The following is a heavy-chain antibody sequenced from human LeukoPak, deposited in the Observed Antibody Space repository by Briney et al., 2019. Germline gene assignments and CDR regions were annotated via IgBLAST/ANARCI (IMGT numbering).Heavy chain of an antibody. V-gene: IGHV3-21*01. CDR3: ARDLILADSSGSSAHDY. J-gene: IGHJ4*02. Sequence: GGSLRLSCAASGFTFSTYNMNWVRRAPGKGLEWVSSISTDSIYIYYADSVQGRFTISRDNAKNSLYLQMNSLRDEDTAVYYCARDLILADSSGSSAHDYWGQGTLVTVSS. D-gene: IGHD2-15*01. CDR1: GFTFSTYN. CDR2: ISTDSIYI.